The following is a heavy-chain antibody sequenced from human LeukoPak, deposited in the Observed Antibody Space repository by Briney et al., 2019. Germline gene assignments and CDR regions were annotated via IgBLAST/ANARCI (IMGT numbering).Heavy chain of an antibody. CDR2: ISPSGGST. CDR1: GYTFTSNY. D-gene: IGHD1-26*01. Sequence: ASVKVSCKAFGYTFTSNYMHWVRQAPGQGPEWMGVISPSGGSTTYAQKFQGRVTLTRDMSTSTAYMELRSLRSDDTAVYYCAREESYYFDYWGQGTLVTVSS. CDR3: AREESYYFDY. J-gene: IGHJ4*02. V-gene: IGHV1-46*01.